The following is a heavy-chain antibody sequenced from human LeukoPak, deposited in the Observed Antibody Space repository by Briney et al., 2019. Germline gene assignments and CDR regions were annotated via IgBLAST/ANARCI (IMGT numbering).Heavy chain of an antibody. J-gene: IGHJ3*02. CDR1: GGSISSGDYY. CDR3: ASPRGDRGTDAFDI. V-gene: IGHV4-30-4*08. Sequence: PSETLSLTCTVSGGSISSGDYYWSWIRQPPGKGLEWIGYIYYSGSTYYNPSLKSRVTISVDTSKNQFSLKLSSVTAADTAVYYCASPRGDRGTDAFDIWGQGTMVTVSS. D-gene: IGHD3-16*01. CDR2: IYYSGST.